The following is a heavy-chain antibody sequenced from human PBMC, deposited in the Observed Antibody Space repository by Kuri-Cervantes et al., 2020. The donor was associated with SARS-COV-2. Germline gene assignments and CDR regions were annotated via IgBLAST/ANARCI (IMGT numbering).Heavy chain of an antibody. Sequence: GESLKISCAASGFTVSSNYMSWVRQAPGKGLEWVAVISYDGSNKYYADSVKGRFTISRDNSKNTLYLQMNSLRAEDTAVYYCARARYCSSTSCYMSYYYGMDVWGQGNTV. CDR3: ARARYCSSTSCYMSYYYGMDV. J-gene: IGHJ6*01. CDR1: GFTVSSNY. V-gene: IGHV3-30*03. D-gene: IGHD2-2*02. CDR2: ISYDGSNK.